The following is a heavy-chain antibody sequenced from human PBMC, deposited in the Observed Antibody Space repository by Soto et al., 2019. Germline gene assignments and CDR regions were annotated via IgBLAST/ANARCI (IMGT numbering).Heavy chain of an antibody. D-gene: IGHD1-1*01. CDR2: INPGSGVT. Sequence: ASVKVSCKASGYSFTKYHMHWVRQAPGQGLEWMGWINPGSGVTNQAQKCQGRVTMTRDTSITTTYMELNSLTSDDTAVYYCARVAGHKNARFDTWGQGALVTVSS. V-gene: IGHV1-2*02. CDR3: ARVAGHKNARFDT. CDR1: GYSFTKYH. J-gene: IGHJ4*02.